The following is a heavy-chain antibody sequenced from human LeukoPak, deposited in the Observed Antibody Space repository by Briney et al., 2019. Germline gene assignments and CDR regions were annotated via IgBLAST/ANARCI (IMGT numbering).Heavy chain of an antibody. J-gene: IGHJ4*02. CDR1: GDSLSNYY. V-gene: IGHV4-59*08. D-gene: IGHD3-10*01. CDR3: ARLRDYGSGTFYNDY. CDR2: IYYTVSP. Sequence: SETLSLTCSVSGDSLSNYYWTWMRQPPGKGLEWVGYIYYTVSPNYNPSLKSRVTISVDTSKNQFSLKLSSVTVADTAVYYCARLRDYGSGTFYNDYWGQGTLVTLSS.